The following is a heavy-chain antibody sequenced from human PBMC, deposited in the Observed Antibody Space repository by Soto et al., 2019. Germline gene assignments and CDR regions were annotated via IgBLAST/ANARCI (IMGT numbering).Heavy chain of an antibody. V-gene: IGHV1-18*01. CDR2: ISAYNGNT. J-gene: IGHJ5*02. Sequence: ASVKGSCKASGYTFTSYGISWVRQAPGQGLEWMGWISAYNGNTNYAQKLQGRVTMTTDTSTRTAYMELRCLRSDDTAVYYCARDSLYYDFWSGYSNWFDPWGQGTLVTVSS. CDR3: ARDSLYYDFWSGYSNWFDP. CDR1: GYTFTSYG. D-gene: IGHD3-3*01.